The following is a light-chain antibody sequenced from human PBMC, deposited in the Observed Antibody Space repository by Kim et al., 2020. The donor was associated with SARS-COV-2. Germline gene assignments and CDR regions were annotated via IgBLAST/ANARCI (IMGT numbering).Light chain of an antibody. J-gene: IGKJ1*01. V-gene: IGKV1-39*01. Sequence: DIRMTQSPLSLSASVGDTVTITCRASQTVGSHLNWFQHKPGKVPKLLIFGASNLQRGAPSRFSASGSGTDFTLTISSLQPEDFVTYYCQQTYSIPTFGPGTKVDIK. CDR2: GAS. CDR1: QTVGSH. CDR3: QQTYSIPT.